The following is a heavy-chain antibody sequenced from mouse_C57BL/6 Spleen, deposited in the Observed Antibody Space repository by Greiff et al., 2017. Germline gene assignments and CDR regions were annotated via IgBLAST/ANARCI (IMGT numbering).Heavy chain of an antibody. J-gene: IGHJ1*03. CDR3: ARSNYSSRYWYFDV. CDR1: GYTFTSYW. D-gene: IGHD2-5*01. Sequence: QVQLQQPGAELVKPGASVKLSCKASGYTFTSYWMHWVKQRPGQGLEWIGMIHPNSGSTNYNEKFKSKATLTVDKSSSTAYMQLSSLTSEDSAVYYGARSNYSSRYWYFDVWGTGTTVTVSS. V-gene: IGHV1-64*01. CDR2: IHPNSGST.